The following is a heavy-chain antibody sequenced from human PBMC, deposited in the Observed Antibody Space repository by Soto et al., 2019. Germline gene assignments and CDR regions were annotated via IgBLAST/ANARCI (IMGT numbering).Heavy chain of an antibody. D-gene: IGHD2-8*01. CDR1: GASVSGQY. CDR3: ARGGISMAWNYYYYVMDV. Sequence: QVQLHQRGAGLLKPSETLSLTCAVSGASVSGQYWSWIRQPPGKGLEWVGEIIPTGSTTYNPSLKSRLSFSLYTSKNHFSLNLTSVSVAATAVYYCARGGISMAWNYYYYVMDVWGQGTTVTVSS. CDR2: IIPTGST. V-gene: IGHV4-34*01. J-gene: IGHJ6*02.